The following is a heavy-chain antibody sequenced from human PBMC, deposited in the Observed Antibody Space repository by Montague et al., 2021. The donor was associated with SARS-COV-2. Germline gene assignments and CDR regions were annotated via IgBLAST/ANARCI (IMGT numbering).Heavy chain of an antibody. CDR1: GGSFSTYS. CDR3: ARLRDGVVPSPILGIGPYFSYSFMDV. D-gene: IGHD2-15*01. J-gene: IGHJ6*01. Sequence: SETLSLTCAVHGGSFSTYSWHWIRQPQGKGLEWIGEINHGGNTNYNPSPKNRITISVGTSKNQISLKLTSVAATDTAVYYCARLRDGVVPSPILGIGPYFSYSFMDVWGKGTTVTVSS. CDR2: INHGGNT. V-gene: IGHV4-34*01.